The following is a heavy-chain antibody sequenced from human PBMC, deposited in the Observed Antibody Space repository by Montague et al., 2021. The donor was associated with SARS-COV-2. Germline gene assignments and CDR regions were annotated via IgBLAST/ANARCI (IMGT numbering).Heavy chain of an antibody. D-gene: IGHD3-10*01. J-gene: IGHJ6*02. V-gene: IGHV4-34*01. CDR1: GGSCSGYY. Sequence: SETLSLTCAGDGGSCSGYYWGWIRQPPGKGLEWIGESNQSGSANYNPSLKSRVTISVDTSKNQFSLKLSSVTAADTAVYYCARVRYYGSGTSLGMDVWGQGTTVTVSS. CDR3: ARVRYYGSGTSLGMDV. CDR2: SNQSGSA.